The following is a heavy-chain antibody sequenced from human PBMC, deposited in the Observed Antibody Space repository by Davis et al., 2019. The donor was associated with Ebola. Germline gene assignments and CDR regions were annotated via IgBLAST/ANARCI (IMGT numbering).Heavy chain of an antibody. CDR3: TRGPTDPSGG. V-gene: IGHV1-8*01. CDR1: GYTFTTND. Sequence: ASVKVSCKTSGYTFTTNDINWVRQAPGQGLEWMGWINPNSGNTGFAQTFQGRVSMTRNTSISTAYMELSSLRSEDTAVYYCTRGPTDPSGGWGQGTLVTVSS. J-gene: IGHJ4*02. CDR2: INPNSGNT. D-gene: IGHD3-16*01.